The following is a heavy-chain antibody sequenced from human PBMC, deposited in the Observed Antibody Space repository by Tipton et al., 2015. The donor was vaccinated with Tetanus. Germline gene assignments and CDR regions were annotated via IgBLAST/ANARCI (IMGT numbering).Heavy chain of an antibody. D-gene: IGHD1-1*01. CDR2: INTDKGST. Sequence: QSGAEVKKPGASVKVSCKASGYTFTSFGINWVRQAPGQGLEWMGWINTDKGSTNYAQNLQGRVIMTTDTSTLTAYMELRSLRSDDTAVYYCARGGTMDYWGQGPLVTVSA. J-gene: IGHJ4*02. CDR3: ARGGTMDY. CDR1: GYTFTSFG. V-gene: IGHV1-18*01.